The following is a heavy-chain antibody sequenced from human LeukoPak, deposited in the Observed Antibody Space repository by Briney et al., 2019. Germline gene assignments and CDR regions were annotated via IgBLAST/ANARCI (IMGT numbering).Heavy chain of an antibody. Sequence: GESLKISCRGSGYSFNTYWIGWVRQMPGKGLEWMGIIYPGDSDTRYSPSFQDQVTISADKSISTAYLQWSSLKASDTAMYYCARLLGYCSGGSCYPGDNWFDPWGQGTLVTVSS. CDR3: ARLLGYCSGGSCYPGDNWFDP. CDR2: IYPGDSDT. CDR1: GYSFNTYW. J-gene: IGHJ5*02. D-gene: IGHD2-15*01. V-gene: IGHV5-51*01.